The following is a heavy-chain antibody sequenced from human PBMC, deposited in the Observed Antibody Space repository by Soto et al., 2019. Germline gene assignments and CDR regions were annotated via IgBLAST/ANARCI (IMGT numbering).Heavy chain of an antibody. V-gene: IGHV3-21*01. J-gene: IGHJ5*02. D-gene: IGHD6-13*01. CDR3: ARDQGQQLNWFDP. CDR2: ISSSSSYI. CDR1: GFTFSSYS. Sequence: EVQLVESGGGLVKPGGSLRLSCAASGFTFSSYSMNWVRQAPGKGLEWVSSISSSSSYIYYADSVKGRFTISRDNAKNSLYLQMNSLRAEDTALYYCARDQGQQLNWFDPWGQGTLVTVSS.